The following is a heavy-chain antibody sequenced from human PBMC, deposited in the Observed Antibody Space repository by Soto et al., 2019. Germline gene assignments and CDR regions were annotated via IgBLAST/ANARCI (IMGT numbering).Heavy chain of an antibody. Sequence: SETLSLTCPVSGFSISSFYWSWIRQPPGKGLEWIGYIYYSGSTNYNPSLKSRVTISVDTSKNQFSLKLSSVTAADAAVYFCARVTIQYYDVWSGVWFDPWGQGTLVTVSS. CDR2: IYYSGST. CDR3: ARVTIQYYDVWSGVWFDP. V-gene: IGHV4-59*01. CDR1: GFSISSFY. D-gene: IGHD3-3*01. J-gene: IGHJ5*02.